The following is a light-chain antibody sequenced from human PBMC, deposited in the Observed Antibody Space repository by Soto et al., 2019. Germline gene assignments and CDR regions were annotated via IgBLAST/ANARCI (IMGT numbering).Light chain of an antibody. CDR3: QQYGDSPPT. CDR2: GTS. Sequence: EIVLTQSPGTLSLSPGESATLSCRASQSVSSNSLAWYRRNPGQPPSLLIYGTSTRPTDIPRRFSGSGSGTDFTLTITRLEPEDFAVYLCQQYGDSPPTFGQGTKVEVK. CDR1: QSVSSNS. J-gene: IGKJ1*01. V-gene: IGKV3-20*01.